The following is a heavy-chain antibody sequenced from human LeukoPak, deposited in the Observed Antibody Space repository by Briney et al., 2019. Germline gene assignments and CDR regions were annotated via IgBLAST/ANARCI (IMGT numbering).Heavy chain of an antibody. Sequence: GGSLRLSCAASGFTFSSYGMHWVRQAPGKGLEWVAVISYDGTNKYYADSMKGRFTISRDNSKNTLYLQMNSLRAEDTAVYYCAKDIGYDDYYFDYWGQGTLVTVSS. J-gene: IGHJ4*02. CDR2: ISYDGTNK. D-gene: IGHD5-12*01. CDR1: GFTFSSYG. V-gene: IGHV3-30*18. CDR3: AKDIGYDDYYFDY.